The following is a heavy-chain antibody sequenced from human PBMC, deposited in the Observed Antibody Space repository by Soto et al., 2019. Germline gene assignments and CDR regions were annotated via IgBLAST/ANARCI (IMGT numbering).Heavy chain of an antibody. CDR1: GGTFSSYA. CDR3: ARGQITGTTHYYYYGMDV. V-gene: IGHV1-69*13. CDR2: IIPIFGTA. D-gene: IGHD1-7*01. Sequence: GASVKVSCKASGGTFSSYAISWLRQAPGQGLEWMGGIIPIFGTANYAQKFQGRVTITADESTSTAYMELSSLRSEDTAVYYCARGQITGTTHYYYYGMDVWGQGTTVTVSS. J-gene: IGHJ6*02.